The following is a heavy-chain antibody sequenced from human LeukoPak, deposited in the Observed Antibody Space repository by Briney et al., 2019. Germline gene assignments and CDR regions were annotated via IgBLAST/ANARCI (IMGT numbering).Heavy chain of an antibody. V-gene: IGHV3-30*18. CDR2: ISYDGSNK. J-gene: IGHJ4*02. CDR3: AKVQLERRVLSPNFDY. D-gene: IGHD1-1*01. CDR1: GFTFSSYG. Sequence: GGSLRLSCAASGFTFSSYGMHWVRQAPGKGLEWVAVISYDGSNKYYADSVKGRFTISRDNSNNALYLQMNSLRPEDTAVYYCAKVQLERRVLSPNFDYWGQGTLVTVSS.